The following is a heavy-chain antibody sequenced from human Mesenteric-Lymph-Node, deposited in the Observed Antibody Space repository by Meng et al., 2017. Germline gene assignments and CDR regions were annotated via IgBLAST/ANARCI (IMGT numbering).Heavy chain of an antibody. Sequence: QVQLVQFGSDSKKPGASVKVSCKASGYTFSTYTINWVRQAHGRGLEWMGWISTNTGTPTYTQGFTGRFVFSLDTSVSTAYLQISSLKAEDTAVYYCARGGNFDPWGQGTLVTVSS. D-gene: IGHD2/OR15-2a*01. CDR2: ISTNTGTP. V-gene: IGHV7-4-1*02. CDR3: ARGGNFDP. J-gene: IGHJ5*02. CDR1: GYTFSTYT.